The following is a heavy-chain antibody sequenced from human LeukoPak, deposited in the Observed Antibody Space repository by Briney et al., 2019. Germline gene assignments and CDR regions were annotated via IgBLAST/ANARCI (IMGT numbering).Heavy chain of an antibody. Sequence: GSLRLSCAASGFTFSSHSMNWVRQAPGKGLEWIGFMYSSGSTSYNPSLRSRVSMSLDTSRNQFSLRLSSLTAADTAIYYCARSRSGTYGSFDPWGQGALVTVSS. CDR2: MYSSGST. V-gene: IGHV4-4*09. D-gene: IGHD3-10*01. CDR1: GFTFSSHS. CDR3: ARSRSGTYGSFDP. J-gene: IGHJ5*02.